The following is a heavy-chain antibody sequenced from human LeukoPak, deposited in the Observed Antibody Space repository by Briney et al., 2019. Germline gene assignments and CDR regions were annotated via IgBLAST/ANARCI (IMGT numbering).Heavy chain of an antibody. Sequence: GGSLRLSCVGSGFIFNDYSMNWVRQAPGRGPEWVSYISSRSSTIYYADSVKGRFTISRDNSKNTLYLQMNSLRAEDTAVYYCAREGSDSDAFDIWGQGTMVTVSS. CDR2: ISSRSSTI. D-gene: IGHD1-26*01. CDR3: AREGSDSDAFDI. J-gene: IGHJ3*02. CDR1: GFIFNDYS. V-gene: IGHV3-48*01.